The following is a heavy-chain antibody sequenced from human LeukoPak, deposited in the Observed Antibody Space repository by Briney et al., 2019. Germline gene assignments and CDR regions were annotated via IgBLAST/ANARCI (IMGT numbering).Heavy chain of an antibody. CDR3: VRVCAYDSTGSMIDY. J-gene: IGHJ4*02. Sequence: GGSLRLSCAASGFTFDDYGMSWVRQAPGKGLEWVANIKQDGSEKYYVDSVKGRFTISRDNAKNSLYLQMNSLRAEDTAVYYCVRVCAYDSTGSMIDYWGQGTLVTVSS. CDR1: GFTFDDYG. CDR2: IKQDGSEK. V-gene: IGHV3-7*01. D-gene: IGHD3-22*01.